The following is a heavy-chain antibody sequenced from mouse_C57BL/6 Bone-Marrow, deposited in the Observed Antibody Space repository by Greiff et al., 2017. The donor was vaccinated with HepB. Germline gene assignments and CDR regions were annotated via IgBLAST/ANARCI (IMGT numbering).Heavy chain of an antibody. CDR1: GFSLTSYG. CDR2: IWSGGST. V-gene: IGHV2-2*01. J-gene: IGHJ3*01. CDR3: ASNIVTPFAY. Sequence: QVHVKQSGPGLVQPSQSLSITCTVSGFSLTSYGVHWVRQSPGKGLEWLGVIWSGGSTDYNAAFISRLSISKDNSKSQVFFKMNSLQAYDTAIYYCASNIVTPFAYWGQGTLVTVSA. D-gene: IGHD2-5*01.